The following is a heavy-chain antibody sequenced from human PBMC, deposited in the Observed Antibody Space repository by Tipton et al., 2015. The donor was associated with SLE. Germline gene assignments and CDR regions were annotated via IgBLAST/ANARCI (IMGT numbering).Heavy chain of an antibody. CDR2: INPNSVGA. V-gene: IGHV1-2*06. CDR1: GYRFTGYY. D-gene: IGHD5-24*01. CDR3: ARESWRDYHYGMDV. Sequence: QLVQSGAEVKKPGASVKVSCKASGYRFTGYYMHWVRQAPGQGLEWMGRINPNSVGAKYAQKFQGRVTMTRDTSISTVYMELNSLISDDTAVYYCARESWRDYHYGMDVWGQGTTVTVSS. J-gene: IGHJ6*02.